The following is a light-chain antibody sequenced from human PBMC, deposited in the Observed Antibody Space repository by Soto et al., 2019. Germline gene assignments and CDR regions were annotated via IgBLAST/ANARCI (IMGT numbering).Light chain of an antibody. CDR2: DVS. CDR3: CSDAGRYDV. J-gene: IGLJ1*01. Sequence: QSVLTQPRSVSGSPGQSVTISCTGTSSDVGGYNYVSWYQQHPGKAPKLMIYDVSNRPSGVPDRFSGSKSGNTASLTISGLQAEDEADYYSCSDAGRYDVFGTGTKVTVL. CDR1: SSDVGGYNY. V-gene: IGLV2-11*01.